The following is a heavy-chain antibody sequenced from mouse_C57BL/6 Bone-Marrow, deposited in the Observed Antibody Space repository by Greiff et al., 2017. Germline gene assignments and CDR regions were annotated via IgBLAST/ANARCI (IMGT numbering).Heavy chain of an antibody. D-gene: IGHD2-5*01. CDR1: GFTFSSYA. J-gene: IGHJ2*01. CDR3: ARVTIVRFDY. CDR2: ISDGGSYT. Sequence: EVQVVESGGGLVKPGGSLKLSCAASGFTFSSYAMSWVRQTPEKRLEWVATISDGGSYTYYPDDVKGRFTISRDNAKNNLYLQMSHLKSEDTAMYYCARVTIVRFDYWGQGTTLTVSS. V-gene: IGHV5-4*01.